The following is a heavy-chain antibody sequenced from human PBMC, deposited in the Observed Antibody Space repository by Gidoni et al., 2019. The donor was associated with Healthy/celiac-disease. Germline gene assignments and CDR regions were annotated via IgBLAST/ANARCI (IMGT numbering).Heavy chain of an antibody. J-gene: IGHJ4*02. CDR3: TTLTYYYDSSGYYFG. V-gene: IGHV3-15*01. CDR2: IKSKTDGGTT. CDR1: GFTFSNAW. Sequence: EVQLVESGGGLVKPGGSLRLSCAASGFTFSNAWMSWVRQAPGKGLEWVGRIKSKTDGGTTDYAAPVKGRFTISRDDSKNTLYLQMNSLKTEDTAVYYCTTLTYYYDSSGYYFGWGQGTLVTVSS. D-gene: IGHD3-22*01.